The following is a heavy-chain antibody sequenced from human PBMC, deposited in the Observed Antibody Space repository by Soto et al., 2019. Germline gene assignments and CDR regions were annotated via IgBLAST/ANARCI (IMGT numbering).Heavy chain of an antibody. J-gene: IGHJ4*02. CDR1: GYTFTSYG. Sequence: QVQLVQSGPEVKKPGDSVRVSCKASGYTFTSYGIGWVRQAPGQGLEWMGWISANNGNTKYAQKVQGRVTMTTDASTSTAYMELRSLRSDDAAVYYCARDGYFDHWGQGTLVTVSS. CDR3: ARDGYFDH. V-gene: IGHV1-18*01. CDR2: ISANNGNT.